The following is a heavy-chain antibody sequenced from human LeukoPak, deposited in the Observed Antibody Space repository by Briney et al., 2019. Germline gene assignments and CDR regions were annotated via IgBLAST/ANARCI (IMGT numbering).Heavy chain of an antibody. J-gene: IGHJ3*02. V-gene: IGHV1-2*02. CDR3: ARAWTYQLLAPHDAFDI. CDR2: INPNSGGT. Sequence: ASVKVSCKASGYTFTGYYMHWVRQAPGQGLEWMGWINPNSGGTNYAQKFQGRVTMTRDTSISTVYMELSRLRSDDTAVYYCARAWTYQLLAPHDAFDIWGQGTMVTVSS. D-gene: IGHD2-2*01. CDR1: GYTFTGYY.